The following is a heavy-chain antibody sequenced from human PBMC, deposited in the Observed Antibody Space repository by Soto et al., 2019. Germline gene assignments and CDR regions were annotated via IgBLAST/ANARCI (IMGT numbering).Heavy chain of an antibody. Sequence: QVQLVQSGAEVKKPGSSVKVSCKASGGTFSSYAISWVRQAPGQGLEWMGGIIPIFGTANYAQKFQGRVTIPADESTSTAYMELSSLRSEDTAVYYCARELGEYPLLLAPPPQNYYGMDVWGQGTTVTVSS. V-gene: IGHV1-69*12. J-gene: IGHJ6*02. D-gene: IGHD2-2*01. CDR3: ARELGEYPLLLAPPPQNYYGMDV. CDR2: IIPIFGTA. CDR1: GGTFSSYA.